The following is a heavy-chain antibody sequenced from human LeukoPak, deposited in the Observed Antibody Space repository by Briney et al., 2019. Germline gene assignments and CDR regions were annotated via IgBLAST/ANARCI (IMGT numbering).Heavy chain of an antibody. D-gene: IGHD1-20*01. CDR3: ARDHNWAFDY. V-gene: IGHV3-21*06. CDR2: ISSSSSYI. J-gene: IGHJ4*02. CDR1: GFTFSSYS. Sequence: GGSLRLSCAASGFTFSSYSMNWVRQAPGKGLEWVSSISSSSSYIYYADSVKGRFTISSDTATNSLYLHMHSLRAEDTAVYYCARDHNWAFDYWGQGALVTVSS.